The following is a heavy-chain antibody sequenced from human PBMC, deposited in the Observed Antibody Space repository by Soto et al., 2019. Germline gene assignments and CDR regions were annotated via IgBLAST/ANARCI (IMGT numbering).Heavy chain of an antibody. CDR2: TYHNGST. D-gene: IGHD5-18*01. J-gene: IGHJ2*01. CDR3: ARSSAGLPFSPPRWWFEM. Sequence: QVQLQESGPGLVKPSETLSLTCTVSGDSISRNYWHWIRQPPGKGLEWMGYTYHNGSTNYNPSLTSRVTMSIDTSKNQFSRRLNSVTAAATAAYSCARSSAGLPFSPPRWWFEMWGRGTLVTVSS. CDR1: GDSISRNY. V-gene: IGHV4-59*12.